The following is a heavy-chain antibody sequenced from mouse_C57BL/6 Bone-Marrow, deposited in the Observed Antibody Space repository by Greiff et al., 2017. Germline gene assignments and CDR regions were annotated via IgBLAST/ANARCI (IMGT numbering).Heavy chain of an antibody. CDR2: IYPGGGYT. CDR1: GYTFTNYW. J-gene: IGHJ2*01. CDR3: ARLEPYYFDY. V-gene: IGHV1-63*01. Sequence: VQLQQSGAELVRPGTSVKMSCKASGYTFTNYWIGWAKQRPGHGLEWIGDIYPGGGYTNYNEKFKGKATLAADKSSSTAYMQFSSLTSEDSASYYCARLEPYYFDYWGQGTTLTVSS.